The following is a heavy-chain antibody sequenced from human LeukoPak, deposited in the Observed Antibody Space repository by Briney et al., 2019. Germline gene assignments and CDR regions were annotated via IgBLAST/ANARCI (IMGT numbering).Heavy chain of an antibody. CDR1: GYTFTNYY. Sequence: ASVKVSCEASGYTFTNYYIHWVRQAPGQGLEWMGIINPSGGSTTYAQEFQGRVTMTRDTSTSTVYMELSSLRSEDTAVYYCARGGKGNADGYNQALDYWGQGTLVTASS. CDR3: ARGGKGNADGYNQALDY. D-gene: IGHD5-24*01. CDR2: INPSGGST. V-gene: IGHV1-46*01. J-gene: IGHJ4*02.